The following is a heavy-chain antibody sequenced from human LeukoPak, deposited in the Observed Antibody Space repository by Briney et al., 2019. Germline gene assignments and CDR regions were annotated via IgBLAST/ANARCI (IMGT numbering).Heavy chain of an antibody. D-gene: IGHD3-3*01. CDR2: IRSKAHGGTT. CDR1: GFTFGDYA. CDR3: ARERYGSAYYGY. V-gene: IGHV3-49*04. J-gene: IGHJ4*02. Sequence: GGSLRLSCTASGFTFGDYAMSWVRQAPGKGLEWVGFIRSKAHGGTTEYAASVKGRFTISRDDSKSIAYLQMNSLKTEDTAVYYCARERYGSAYYGYWGQGIQVTVSS.